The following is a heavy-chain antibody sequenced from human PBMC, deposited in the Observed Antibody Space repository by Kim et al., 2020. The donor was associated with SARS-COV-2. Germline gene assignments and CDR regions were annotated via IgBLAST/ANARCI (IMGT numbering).Heavy chain of an antibody. CDR3: ARAYAHFDY. Sequence: GNKNYAQKPQGRVTMTTDTSTSTAYMELRSLRSDDTAVYYCARAYAHFDYWGQGTLVTVSS. D-gene: IGHD2-2*01. V-gene: IGHV1-18*01. J-gene: IGHJ4*02. CDR2: GNK.